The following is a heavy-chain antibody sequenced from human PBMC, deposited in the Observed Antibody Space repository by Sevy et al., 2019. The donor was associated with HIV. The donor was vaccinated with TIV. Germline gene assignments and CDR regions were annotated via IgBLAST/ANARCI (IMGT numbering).Heavy chain of an antibody. CDR1: GFTFSKYS. CDR3: ARAGCTKPHDY. CDR2: LSFGCGEI. J-gene: IGHJ4*02. D-gene: IGHD2-8*01. Sequence: GGSLRLSCAASGFTFSKYSMSWVRQPPGKGLEWVSTLSFGCGEINYADSVKGRFTTSRDNSKSSVYLQMNNLRPEDTAVYYCARAGCTKPHDYWGQGTLVTVSS. V-gene: IGHV3-23*01.